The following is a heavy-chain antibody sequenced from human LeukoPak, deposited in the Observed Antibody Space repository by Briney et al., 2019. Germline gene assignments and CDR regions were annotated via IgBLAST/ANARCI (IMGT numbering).Heavy chain of an antibody. CDR2: INTNTGNP. J-gene: IGHJ4*02. CDR1: GYTFTSYA. D-gene: IGHD3-9*01. Sequence: ASVKVSCKASGYTFTSYAMNWVRQAPGQGLEWMGWINTNTGNPTYAQGFTGRFVFSLDTSVSTAYLQISSLKAEDTAVFYCATVRRTDILTGYYVYWGQGTLVTVSS. CDR3: ATVRRTDILTGYYVY. V-gene: IGHV7-4-1*02.